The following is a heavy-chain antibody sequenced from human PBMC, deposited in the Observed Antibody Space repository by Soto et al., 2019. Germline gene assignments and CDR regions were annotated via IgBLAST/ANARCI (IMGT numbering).Heavy chain of an antibody. J-gene: IGHJ4*02. CDR3: ARGAVTGTSLFDY. CDR2: INKNGFTI. D-gene: IGHD6-19*01. V-gene: IGHV3-48*02. Sequence: GGSLRLSCAVSGFTLTTYSMNWVRQAPGKGLEWISFINKNGFTIYYADSVKGRFTISRDYAKNSLYLQMGSLRHGDTAVYYCARGAVTGTSLFDYWGLGTLVTVSS. CDR1: GFTLTTYS.